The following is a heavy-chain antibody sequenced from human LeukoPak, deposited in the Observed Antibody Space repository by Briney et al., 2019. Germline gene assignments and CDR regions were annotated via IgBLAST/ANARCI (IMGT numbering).Heavy chain of an antibody. CDR1: GGSVSGDSYY. Sequence: SETLSLTCTVSGGSVSGDSYYWRWLRQPPGKGLEWIGRIYYSGSTDYKPSLKSRVAISVDTSKNQFSLKVSSVTAADTAVYYCARMVTSTYYFDYWGQGTLVTVSS. V-gene: IGHV4-61*01. D-gene: IGHD4-23*01. J-gene: IGHJ4*02. CDR3: ARMVTSTYYFDY. CDR2: IYYSGST.